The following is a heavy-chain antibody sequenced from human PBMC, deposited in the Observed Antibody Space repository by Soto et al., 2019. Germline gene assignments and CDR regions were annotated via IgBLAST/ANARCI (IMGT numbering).Heavy chain of an antibody. CDR1: GYTFTNYD. Sequence: GXSVKVSCKASGYTFTNYDISWVRQAPVQGLEWLGWISGYNGNRNYAQKFQGRVTMTTDTSTSTVYMELRSLRSDDTAVYYCARGRYCSSITCDKKYGMDVWGQGTTVTVSS. V-gene: IGHV1-18*01. CDR3: ARGRYCSSITCDKKYGMDV. D-gene: IGHD2-2*01. CDR2: ISGYNGNR. J-gene: IGHJ6*02.